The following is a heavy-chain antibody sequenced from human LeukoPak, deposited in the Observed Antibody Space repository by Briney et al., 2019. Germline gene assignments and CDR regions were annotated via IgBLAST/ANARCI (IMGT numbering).Heavy chain of an antibody. Sequence: GGSLRLSCAASGFTFSSYAMHWVRQAPGKGLEWVAVISYDGSNKYYADSVKGRFTISRDNSKNTLYLQMNSLRAEDTAVYYCARDLEDCSGGSCYSWFDPWGQGTLVTVSS. D-gene: IGHD2-15*01. CDR3: ARDLEDCSGGSCYSWFDP. J-gene: IGHJ5*02. V-gene: IGHV3-30-3*01. CDR2: ISYDGSNK. CDR1: GFTFSSYA.